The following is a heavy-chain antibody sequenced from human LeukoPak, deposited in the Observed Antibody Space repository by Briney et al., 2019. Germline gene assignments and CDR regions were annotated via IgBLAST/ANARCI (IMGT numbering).Heavy chain of an antibody. CDR1: GFTFSSYG. D-gene: IGHD3-3*01. Sequence: GGSLRLSCAASGFTFSSYGMHWVRQAPGKGLEWVAFIRYDGSNKYYADSVKGRFTISRDNSKNTLYLQMNSLRAEDTAVYYCAKDRYDFWSGRPGFDYWGQGTLVTVSS. V-gene: IGHV3-30*02. CDR3: AKDRYDFWSGRPGFDY. CDR2: IRYDGSNK. J-gene: IGHJ4*02.